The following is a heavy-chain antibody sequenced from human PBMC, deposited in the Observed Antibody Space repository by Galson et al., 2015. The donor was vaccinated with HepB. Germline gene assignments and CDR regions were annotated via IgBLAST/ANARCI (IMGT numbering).Heavy chain of an antibody. Sequence: TLSLTCTVSGGSISSGTYYWSWIRQHPGKGLEWIGYIYYSGSTYYNPSLKSRVTISVDTSENQFSLRVSSVTAADTAVYYCARAPSWYFDLWGRGTLVTVSS. CDR1: GGSISSGTYY. CDR3: ARAPSWYFDL. J-gene: IGHJ2*01. CDR2: IYYSGST. V-gene: IGHV4-31*03.